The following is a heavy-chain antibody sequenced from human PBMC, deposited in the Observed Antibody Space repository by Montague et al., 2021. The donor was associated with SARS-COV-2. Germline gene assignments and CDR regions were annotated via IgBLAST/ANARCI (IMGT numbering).Heavy chain of an antibody. CDR3: AKETAAIGNPLFDS. CDR1: GFTFSSYA. CDR2: IVNNGRKS. V-gene: IGHV3-23*01. Sequence: SLSLSCSVSGFTFSSYAMSWVRQAPGKGLEWVSGIVNNGRKSFYADSVKGRFVISRDNSDKMVYLQLNSLRAEDTAIYYCAKETAAIGNPLFDSWGQGTLITVSS. D-gene: IGHD4-23*01. J-gene: IGHJ4*02.